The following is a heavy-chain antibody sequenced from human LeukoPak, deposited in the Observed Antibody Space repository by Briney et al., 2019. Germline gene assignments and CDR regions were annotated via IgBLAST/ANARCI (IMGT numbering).Heavy chain of an antibody. J-gene: IGHJ4*02. D-gene: IGHD3-3*01. Sequence: SETLSLTCAVYGGFFSGYYWSWIRQPPGKGLEWIGYIYYSGSTNYNPSLKSRVTISVDTSKNQFSLKLSSVTAADTAVYYCARLAYDFWSGSPLDYWGQGTLVTVSS. CDR2: IYYSGST. CDR1: GGFFSGYY. CDR3: ARLAYDFWSGSPLDY. V-gene: IGHV4-59*01.